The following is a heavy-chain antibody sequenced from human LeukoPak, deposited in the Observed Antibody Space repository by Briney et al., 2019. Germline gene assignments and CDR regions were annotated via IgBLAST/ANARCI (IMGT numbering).Heavy chain of an antibody. CDR2: FDPEDGET. V-gene: IGHV1-24*01. D-gene: IGHD3-22*01. CDR1: GYTLTELS. J-gene: IGHJ3*02. CDR3: ATFRAPYYYDSGGYDAFDI. Sequence: ASVKVSCKVSGYTLTELSMHWVRQAPGKGLEWMGGFDPEDGETIYAQKFQGRVTMTEDTSTDTAYMELSSLRSEDTAVYYCATFRAPYYYDSGGYDAFDIWGQGTMVTVSS.